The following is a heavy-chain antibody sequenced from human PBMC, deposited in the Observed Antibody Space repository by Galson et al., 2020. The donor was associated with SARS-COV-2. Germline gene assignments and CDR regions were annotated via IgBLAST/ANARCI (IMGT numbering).Heavy chain of an antibody. CDR2: IRSSSNTI. J-gene: IGHJ4*02. D-gene: IGHD6-19*01. CDR1: GFTFSSYSNS. CDR3: VASSGWLSFDY. Sequence: GESLKISCAASGFTFSSYSNSMNWVRQAPGKGLEWVSYIRSSSNTISYADSVKGRFTISRDNAKKSLYLQMNSLRDEDTAVYYCVASSGWLSFDYWGQGTLVTVSS. V-gene: IGHV3-48*02.